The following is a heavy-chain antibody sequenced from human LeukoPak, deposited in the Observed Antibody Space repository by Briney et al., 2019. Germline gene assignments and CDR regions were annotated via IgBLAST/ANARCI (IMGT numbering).Heavy chain of an antibody. Sequence: QPGRSLRLSCTASGFTFGDYAMSWVRQAPGKGLEWVGFIRSKAYGGTTEYAASVKGRFTISRDDSKSIAYLQMNSLKTEDTAVYYCTRDLAPSYCSDGSCYYGRRDAFDIWGQGTMVTVSS. CDR2: IRSKAYGGTT. CDR1: GFTFGDYA. CDR3: TRDLAPSYCSDGSCYYGRRDAFDI. J-gene: IGHJ3*02. D-gene: IGHD2-15*01. V-gene: IGHV3-49*04.